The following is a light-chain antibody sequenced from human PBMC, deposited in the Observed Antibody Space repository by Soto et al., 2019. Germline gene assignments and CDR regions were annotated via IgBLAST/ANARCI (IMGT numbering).Light chain of an antibody. CDR1: QSVSTN. V-gene: IGKV3-15*01. J-gene: IGKJ4*01. CDR2: GAS. CDR3: QQYNIWPLT. Sequence: EIVMAQSPSTLSVSPGERATLSFRASQSVSTNLAWYQQKPGQVPRLVISGASTRATGFPARFSGSGSGTEFTLTISSLQSEDFAVYYCQQYNIWPLTFGGGTKVDIK.